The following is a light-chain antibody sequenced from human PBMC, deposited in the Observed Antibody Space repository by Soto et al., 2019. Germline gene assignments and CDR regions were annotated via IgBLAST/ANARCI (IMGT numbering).Light chain of an antibody. CDR1: QSISSW. CDR2: KAS. CDR3: QQYDRYPVT. J-gene: IGKJ4*01. V-gene: IGKV1-5*03. Sequence: DSQMTQSPSTLAASVGDRVTITCRASQSISSWLAGYQQKPGKAPKLLIYKASLLQSGVPSRFSGSGSGTEFTLTISSLQPEDFATYYCQQYDRYPVTFGGGTKVEVK.